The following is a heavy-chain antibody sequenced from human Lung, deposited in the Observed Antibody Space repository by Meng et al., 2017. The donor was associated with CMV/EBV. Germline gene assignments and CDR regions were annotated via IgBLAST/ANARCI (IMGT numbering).Heavy chain of an antibody. CDR1: GYSISSGYY. Sequence: GSLRLXXTVSGYSISSGYYWGWIRQPPGKGLEWIGSIYHSGSTYYNPSLKSRVTISVDTSKNQFSLKLSSVTAADTAVYYCARVSCSSTSCYDYWGQGTLVTVSS. D-gene: IGHD2-2*01. CDR3: ARVSCSSTSCYDY. J-gene: IGHJ4*02. CDR2: IYHSGST. V-gene: IGHV4-38-2*02.